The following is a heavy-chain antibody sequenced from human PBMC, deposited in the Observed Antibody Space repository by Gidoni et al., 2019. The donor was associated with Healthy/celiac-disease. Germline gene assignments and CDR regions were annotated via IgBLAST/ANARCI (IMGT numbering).Heavy chain of an antibody. J-gene: IGHJ6*02. CDR2: IYSGGST. V-gene: IGHV3-53*04. CDR3: ARGTVTTGYYYYGMDV. Sequence: EVQLVESGGGLVQPGGSLRLSCAASVFTASSNYMSWVRQAPGKWLEWVSVIYSGGSTYYADSVKGRFTISRHNSKNTLYLQMNSLRAEDTAVYYCARGTVTTGYYYYGMDVWGQGTTVTVSS. CDR1: VFTASSNY. D-gene: IGHD4-17*01.